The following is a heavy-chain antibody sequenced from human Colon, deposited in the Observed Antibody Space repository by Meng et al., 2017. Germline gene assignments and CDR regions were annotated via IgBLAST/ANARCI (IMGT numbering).Heavy chain of an antibody. D-gene: IGHD3-22*01. V-gene: IGHV4-30-4*01. CDR1: GGSISSGDYY. CDR3: ARASYYYDSSGYIINWFDP. Sequence: QVQLQESGPGLVKPSQTLSLTCTVPGGSISSGDYYWSWIRQPPGKGLEWIGYIYYSGSTYYNPSLKSRVTISVDTSKNQFSLKLSSVTAADTAVYYCARASYYYDSSGYIINWFDPWGQGTLVTVSS. CDR2: IYYSGST. J-gene: IGHJ5*02.